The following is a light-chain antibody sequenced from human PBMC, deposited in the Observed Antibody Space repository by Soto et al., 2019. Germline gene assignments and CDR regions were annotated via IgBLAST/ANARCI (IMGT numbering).Light chain of an antibody. V-gene: IGKV1-8*01. J-gene: IGKJ1*01. CDR1: QGISSY. CDR3: QQYYSYST. Sequence: AIRMTQSPSSLSESTGDRVTITCRASQGISSYLAWYQQKPGKAPKLLIYAASTLQSGVPSRFSGSGSGTDFTLTISCLQSEDFATYYCQQYYSYSTFGQGTKVDIK. CDR2: AAS.